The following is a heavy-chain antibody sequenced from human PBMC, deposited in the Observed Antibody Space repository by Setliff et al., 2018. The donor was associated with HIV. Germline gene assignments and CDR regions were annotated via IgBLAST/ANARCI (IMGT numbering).Heavy chain of an antibody. D-gene: IGHD3-3*01. V-gene: IGHV1-2*06. CDR2: INPKSGGT. J-gene: IGHJ3*02. Sequence: ASVKVSCKASGYTFTGYYMHWVRQAPGQGPEWLGRINPKSGGTRYAQKFQGRVSMTRDTAISTAYMELSRLRSDDSAVYYCARLPFITIFGVLNGDDGFDIWGQGTMFTVSS. CDR3: ARLPFITIFGVLNGDDGFDI. CDR1: GYTFTGYY.